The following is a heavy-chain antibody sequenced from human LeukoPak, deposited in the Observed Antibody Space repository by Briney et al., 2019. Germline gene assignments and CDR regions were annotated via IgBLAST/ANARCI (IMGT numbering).Heavy chain of an antibody. V-gene: IGHV3-7*03. D-gene: IGHD3-3*01. Sequence: GGSLRLSCAASGFTMSHYGVSWVRQAPGKGLEWVAKINLDGSERYYVDSVKGRFTISRDNAKNSLYLQMNSLRVEDTAVYYCARQGISTFDYWGQGTLVTVSS. CDR2: INLDGSER. CDR1: GFTMSHYG. CDR3: ARQGISTFDY. J-gene: IGHJ4*02.